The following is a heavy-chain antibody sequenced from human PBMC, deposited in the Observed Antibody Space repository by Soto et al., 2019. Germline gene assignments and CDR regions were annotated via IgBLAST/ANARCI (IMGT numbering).Heavy chain of an antibody. CDR1: GGSISSSSYF. CDR2: IHYRGST. D-gene: IGHD5-12*01. Sequence: SSETLSLTCTVSGGSISSSSYFWGWIRQPPGKGLEWIGNIHYRGSTYYNASLKSRVTISVDTSKNQFSLKLSSVTAADSAVYSCARGIGYYFDSWGQGTLVTVSS. CDR3: ARGIGYYFDS. V-gene: IGHV4-39*01. J-gene: IGHJ4*02.